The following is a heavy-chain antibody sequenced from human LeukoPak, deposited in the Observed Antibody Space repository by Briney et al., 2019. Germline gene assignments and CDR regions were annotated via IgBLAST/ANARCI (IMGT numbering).Heavy chain of an antibody. D-gene: IGHD5-18*01. Sequence: SETLSLTCTVSGGSISSYYWSWIRQPPGKGLEWIGYIYYSGSTNYNPSLKSRVTISVDTSKNQFSLKLSSVTAADTAVYYCARRFVDTAMVDWFGPWGQGTLVTVSS. CDR1: GGSISSYY. CDR3: ARRFVDTAMVDWFGP. J-gene: IGHJ5*02. CDR2: IYYSGST. V-gene: IGHV4-59*08.